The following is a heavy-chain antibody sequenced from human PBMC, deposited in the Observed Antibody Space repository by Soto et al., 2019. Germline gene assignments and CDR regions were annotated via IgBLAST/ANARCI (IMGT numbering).Heavy chain of an antibody. Sequence: EVQLVESGGGLVEPGGSIRLSCVASGFTFTKAYMTWVRQAPEKGLEWVGRIKGSHAGGTTDYATSVKGRFTISRDDSKNTLYMQMNSLKTADTAVYYCATEGGYPGSNFYGAYWGQGTLVTVSS. D-gene: IGHD1-26*01. CDR3: ATEGGYPGSNFYGAY. CDR1: GFTFTKAY. J-gene: IGHJ4*02. V-gene: IGHV3-15*01. CDR2: IKGSHAGGTT.